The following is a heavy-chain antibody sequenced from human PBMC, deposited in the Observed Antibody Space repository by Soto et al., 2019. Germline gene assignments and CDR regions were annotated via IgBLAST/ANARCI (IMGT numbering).Heavy chain of an antibody. J-gene: IGHJ6*02. CDR3: TTGSVEGV. CDR1: DFTIINAW. CDR2: IKTKAEGGAT. V-gene: IGHV3-15*07. D-gene: IGHD2-15*01. Sequence: GGSLRLSCAASDFTIINAWMNWVRQAPGKGLEWVGRIKTKAEGGATDYAAPLKGRFTISRDDSRNTLFLQMNSLKTEDTAVYYCTTGSVEGVWGQGATVTVSS.